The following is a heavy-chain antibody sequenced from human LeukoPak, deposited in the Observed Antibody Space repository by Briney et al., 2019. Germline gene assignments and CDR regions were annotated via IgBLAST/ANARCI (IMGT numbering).Heavy chain of an antibody. V-gene: IGHV3-30*02. J-gene: IGHJ4*02. CDR2: IRYDGSNK. CDR3: ARHVTGYYPYYFDY. CDR1: GFTFSSYG. Sequence: GGSLRLSCAASGFTFSSYGMHWVRQAPGKGLEWVAFIRYDGSNKYYADSVKGRFTISRDNSKNTLYLQMNSLRAEDTAVYYCARHVTGYYPYYFDYWGQGTLVTVSS. D-gene: IGHD3-9*01.